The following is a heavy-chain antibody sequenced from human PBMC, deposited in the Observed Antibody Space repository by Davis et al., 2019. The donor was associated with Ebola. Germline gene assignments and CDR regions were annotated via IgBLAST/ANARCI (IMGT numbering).Heavy chain of an antibody. CDR1: GGSFSGYY. D-gene: IGHD3-16*01. J-gene: IGHJ4*02. CDR2: INHSGST. CDR3: ATVEGGYADY. V-gene: IGHV4-34*01. Sequence: PSETLSLTCAVYGGSFSGYYWSWIRQPPGKGLEWIGEINHSGSTNYNPSLKSRVTISVDTSKNQFSLKLSSVTAADTAVYYCATVEGGYADYWGQGTLVTVSS.